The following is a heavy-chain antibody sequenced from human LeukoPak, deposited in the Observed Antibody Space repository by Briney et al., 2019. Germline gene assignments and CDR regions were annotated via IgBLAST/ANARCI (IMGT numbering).Heavy chain of an antibody. CDR3: TRGLGHYDFNCAP. V-gene: IGHV3-33*01. J-gene: IGHJ5*02. Sequence: PGGSLTLSCVASGFIFSNYGMHWVRQAPGKGREWVATIWYDESNRYYADSVKGRFTISRDTSKSTLYLQMTSLRAEDTAVYHCTRGLGHYDFNCAPWGQGTQVIVSS. CDR2: IWYDESNR. CDR1: GFIFSNYG. D-gene: IGHD3/OR15-3a*01.